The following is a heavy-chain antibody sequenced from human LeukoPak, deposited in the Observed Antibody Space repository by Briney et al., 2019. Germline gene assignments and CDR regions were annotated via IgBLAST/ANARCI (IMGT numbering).Heavy chain of an antibody. Sequence: GGSLRLSCAASGFTFSSYEMNWVRQAPGKGLEWVSYISSSGSTIYCADSVKGRFTISRDNAKNSLYLQMNSLRAEDTAVYYCARGGPYYYDSSGYYPFDYWGQGTLVTVSS. CDR2: ISSSGSTI. D-gene: IGHD3-22*01. V-gene: IGHV3-48*03. J-gene: IGHJ4*02. CDR1: GFTFSSYE. CDR3: ARGGPYYYDSSGYYPFDY.